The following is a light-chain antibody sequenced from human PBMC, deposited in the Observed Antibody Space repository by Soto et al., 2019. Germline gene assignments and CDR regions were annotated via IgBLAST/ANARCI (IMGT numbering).Light chain of an antibody. J-gene: IGKJ1*01. CDR1: QSISSN. Sequence: EIVMPQSPATLSVSPGESATHSCRASQSISSNLAWYQQKPGQAPRLLIYGASTRATGIPARFSGSGSGTEFTLTISSLQSEDFAVYYCQQYNNWPRTFGQGTKVDIK. CDR3: QQYNNWPRT. V-gene: IGKV3-15*01. CDR2: GAS.